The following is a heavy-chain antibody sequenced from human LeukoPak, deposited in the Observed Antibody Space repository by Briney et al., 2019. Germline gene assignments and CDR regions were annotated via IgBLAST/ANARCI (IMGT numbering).Heavy chain of an antibody. J-gene: IGHJ4*02. V-gene: IGHV4-38-2*02. Sequence: LETLSVTCTVSGYSIISGYHWGWIRQPPGKGLEWNWSIYHSRSNYYNPSLQSRVTISVDTSKNQFSLKMRPVAAADTALYYCGSVVWGVSPNFVYWGQGTMVTVSS. CDR3: GSVVWGVSPNFVY. CDR2: IYHSRSN. CDR1: GYSIISGYH. D-gene: IGHD3-10*01.